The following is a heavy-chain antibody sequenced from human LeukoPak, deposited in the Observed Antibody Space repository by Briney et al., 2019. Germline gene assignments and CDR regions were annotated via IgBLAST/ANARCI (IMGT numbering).Heavy chain of an antibody. CDR2: ISACNGNT. D-gene: IGHD5-12*01. Sequence: ASVKVSCKASGYTFTSYGISWVRQTPGQGLEWMGWISACNGNTNYAQKLQGRVTMTTDTSTSTAYMELRSLRSDDTAVYYCARDGRLVATDTFDYWGQGTLVTVSS. V-gene: IGHV1-18*01. CDR1: GYTFTSYG. J-gene: IGHJ4*02. CDR3: ARDGRLVATDTFDY.